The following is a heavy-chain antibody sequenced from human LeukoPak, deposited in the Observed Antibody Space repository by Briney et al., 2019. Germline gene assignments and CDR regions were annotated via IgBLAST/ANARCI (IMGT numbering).Heavy chain of an antibody. J-gene: IGHJ3*02. CDR3: GIITFYYDASGNPNDAFDI. Sequence: SETLSLTCTVSGGSISSYYWSWIRQPAGKGLEWIGRIYTSGSTNYNPSLKSRVTISVDTSKNQFSLKLSSVTAADTAIYYCGIITFYYDASGNPNDAFDIWGQGTKVTVSS. CDR2: IYTSGST. V-gene: IGHV4-4*07. D-gene: IGHD3-22*01. CDR1: GGSISSYY.